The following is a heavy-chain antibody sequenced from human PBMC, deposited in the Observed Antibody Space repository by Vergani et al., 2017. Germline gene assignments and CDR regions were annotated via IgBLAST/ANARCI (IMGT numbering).Heavy chain of an antibody. CDR3: AREGLRFVEWLPHHHDAFDI. V-gene: IGHV4-4*07. J-gene: IGHJ3*02. CDR2: IYTSGST. D-gene: IGHD3-3*01. CDR1: GGSISSYY. Sequence: QVQLQESGPGLVKPSETLSLTCTVSGGSISSYYWSWIRQPAGKGLEWIGRIYTSGSTNYNPSLKSRVTMSVDTSKNQFSLKLSSVTAADTAVYYCAREGLRFVEWLPHHHDAFDIWGQGTMVTVSS.